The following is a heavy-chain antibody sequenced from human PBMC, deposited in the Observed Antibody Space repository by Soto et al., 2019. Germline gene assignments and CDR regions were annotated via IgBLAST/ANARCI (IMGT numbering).Heavy chain of an antibody. CDR3: ARVITYHYGMDV. CDR1: GGSIGSYY. V-gene: IGHV4-59*01. CDR2: XXYXGXT. Sequence: TSETLSLTCNVSGGSIGSYYWNWLRQPAGKGLXWXGXXXYXGXTXYXXXXEGRATISVDSSKNQVSLKLRSVTAADSATYYCARVITYHYGMDVWGQGITVTVSS. J-gene: IGHJ6*02. D-gene: IGHD3-16*01.